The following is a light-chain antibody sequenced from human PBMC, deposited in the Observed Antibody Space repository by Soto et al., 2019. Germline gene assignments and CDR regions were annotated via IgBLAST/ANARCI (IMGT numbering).Light chain of an antibody. CDR2: EVT. Sequence: QSALTQPPSASGSPGQSVTISCTGTSSDVGGYNYVSWYQQHPGKVPKLMIYEVTQRPSGVPDRFSGSKSGNTASLTVSGLQPEDEADYYCSSYAGSNNLVFGGGTKLTVL. CDR1: SSDVGGYNY. CDR3: SSYAGSNNLV. V-gene: IGLV2-8*01. J-gene: IGLJ2*01.